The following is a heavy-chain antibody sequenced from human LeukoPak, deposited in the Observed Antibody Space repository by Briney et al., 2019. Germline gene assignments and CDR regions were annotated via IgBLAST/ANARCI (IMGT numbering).Heavy chain of an antibody. CDR3: ASTITMIVRL. D-gene: IGHD3-22*01. V-gene: IGHV3-48*01. CDR2: ISGSSSTI. Sequence: GGSLRLSCAASGFTFSSYSMNWVRQAPGKGLEWVSDISGSSSTIYYADSVKGRFTISRDNAKNSLYLQMNSLRAEDTAVYYCASTITMIVRLWGQGTLVTVSS. CDR1: GFTFSSYS. J-gene: IGHJ4*02.